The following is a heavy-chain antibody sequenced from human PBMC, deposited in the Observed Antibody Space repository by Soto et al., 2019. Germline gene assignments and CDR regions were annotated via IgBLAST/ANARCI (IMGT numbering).Heavy chain of an antibody. CDR1: GYSFSNSG. D-gene: IGHD2-8*01. CDR3: ARDEYNNGRNWLNP. V-gene: IGHV1-18*01. CDR2: ISTYNGNT. Sequence: QVELVQSGPEVKKPGASVKVSCKASGYSFSNSGFSWMRQAPGQGLEWMGWISTYNGNTNYAQKFQGRLSMTRDTSTTTAFMELMTLRSDDTAVYYCARDEYNNGRNWLNPWGQGTLVTVTS. J-gene: IGHJ5*02.